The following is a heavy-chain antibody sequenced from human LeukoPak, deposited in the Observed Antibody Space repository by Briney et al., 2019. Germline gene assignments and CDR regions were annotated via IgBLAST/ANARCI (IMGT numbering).Heavy chain of an antibody. CDR2: IFSGGST. CDR3: ARIGSYGLGEADY. D-gene: IGHD5-18*01. Sequence: PSETLSLTCTVSGGSISTSSDYWGWIRQPPGKGLEWIGSIFSGGSTYYNPSLKSRVTISVDTSKNQFSLKLSSVTAADTAVYYCARIGSYGLGEADYWGQGTLVTVSS. J-gene: IGHJ4*02. V-gene: IGHV4-39*01. CDR1: GGSISTSSDY.